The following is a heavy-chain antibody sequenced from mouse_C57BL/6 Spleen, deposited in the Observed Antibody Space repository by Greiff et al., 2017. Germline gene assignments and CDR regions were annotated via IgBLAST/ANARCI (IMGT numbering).Heavy chain of an antibody. CDR3: ARQAQGEDWLAY. J-gene: IGHJ3*01. V-gene: IGHV1-81*01. D-gene: IGHD3-2*02. Sequence: QVQLKESGAELARPGASVKLSCKASGYTFTSYGISWVKQRPGQGLEWIGEIYPRGGYTYYNEKFKGKATLTADTSSSTAYMQLSSLTSEDSAVYCCARQAQGEDWLAYGGQGTLVTVSA. CDR2: IYPRGGYT. CDR1: GYTFTSYG.